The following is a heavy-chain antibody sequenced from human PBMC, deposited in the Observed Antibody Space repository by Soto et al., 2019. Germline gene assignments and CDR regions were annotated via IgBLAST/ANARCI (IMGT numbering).Heavy chain of an antibody. CDR1: GFTFSSYE. Sequence: EVQVVESGGGLVQPGGSLRLSCAVSGFTFSSYEMNWVRQAPGKTLEWVSYISSAGDSSYYADSVKSRFTISRDNAKNSLYLQMNSLRVEDTAVYYCARVYCSTTTCHVQAFDSWGQGTLVTVSS. D-gene: IGHD2-2*01. V-gene: IGHV3-48*03. J-gene: IGHJ4*02. CDR3: ARVYCSTTTCHVQAFDS. CDR2: ISSAGDSS.